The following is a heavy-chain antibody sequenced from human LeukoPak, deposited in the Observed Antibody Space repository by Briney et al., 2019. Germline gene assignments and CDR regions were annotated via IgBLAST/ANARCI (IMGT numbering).Heavy chain of an antibody. CDR3: AKTLGYCSTTGCYGAFDI. CDR2: IIPMFGTT. V-gene: IGHV1-69*13. Sequence: SVKVSCKASGGTFRSYAISWVRQAPGQGLEWMGGIIPMFGTTNYAQKFQGRVRVTADESTSTAYMELSSLRSEDTAVYYCAKTLGYCSTTGCYGAFDIWGQGTMVTVSS. J-gene: IGHJ3*02. CDR1: GGTFRSYA. D-gene: IGHD2-2*01.